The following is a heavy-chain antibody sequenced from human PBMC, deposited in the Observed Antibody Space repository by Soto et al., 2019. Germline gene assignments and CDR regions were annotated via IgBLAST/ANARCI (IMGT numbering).Heavy chain of an antibody. D-gene: IGHD6-19*01. CDR2: ISRGSSAI. V-gene: IGHV3-48*02. Sequence: EVQLVESGGGLVQPGGSLRLSCAASGFTFSTSAMNWARQAPGKGLEWVSCISRGSSAIYYTDSVKGRFTISRDNAKNLLYLQMNSLRDEDTAVYYCARDHYSSGSWYWGQGTLVTVSS. CDR3: ARDHYSSGSWY. J-gene: IGHJ4*02. CDR1: GFTFSTSA.